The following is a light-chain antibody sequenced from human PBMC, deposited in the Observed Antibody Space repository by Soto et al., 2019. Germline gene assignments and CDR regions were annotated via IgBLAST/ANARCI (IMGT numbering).Light chain of an antibody. Sequence: DIQMTQFPSSLSASVGDRVTITFRASQSIRNFLNWYQQKPGKAPKVLIYAASSLQSGVPSRFSGSGSGTDFTLTISSLQPEDSATYYCQQSYSTPTFGQGTKV. CDR2: AAS. CDR3: QQSYSTPT. V-gene: IGKV1-39*01. CDR1: QSIRNF. J-gene: IGKJ1*01.